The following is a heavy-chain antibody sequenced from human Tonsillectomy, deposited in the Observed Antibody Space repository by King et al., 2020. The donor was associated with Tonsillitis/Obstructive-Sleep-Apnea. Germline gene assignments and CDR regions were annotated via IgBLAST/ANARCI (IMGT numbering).Heavy chain of an antibody. J-gene: IGHJ6*02. CDR1: GFTFSHSW. CDR2: INQDGSDK. Sequence: VQLVESGGGLVQPGGSLRLSCAASGFTFSHSWMTWVRQAPGKGLEWVANINQDGSDKYYVDSVKGRFTIPRDNPENSMYLQVNSLRAVDPAVYYCARGHYGMDFWGQGTPVTVSS. V-gene: IGHV3-7*03. CDR3: ARGHYGMDF.